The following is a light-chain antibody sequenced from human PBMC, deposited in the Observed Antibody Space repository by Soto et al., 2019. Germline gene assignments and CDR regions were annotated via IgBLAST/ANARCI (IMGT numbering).Light chain of an antibody. Sequence: AIQMTQSPSSLSAFVGDAVTITCRASQDIRSDLAWYQQKPGKAPKLLMYGASALQSGGPSRFSGSGSGTDFTLTISSLQPEDFATYYCLQDYNYPRTFGQGNKVEIK. CDR3: LQDYNYPRT. CDR1: QDIRSD. V-gene: IGKV1-6*02. J-gene: IGKJ1*01. CDR2: GAS.